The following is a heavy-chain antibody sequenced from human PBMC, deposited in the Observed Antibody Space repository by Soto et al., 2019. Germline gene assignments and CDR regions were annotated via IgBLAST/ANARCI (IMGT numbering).Heavy chain of an antibody. D-gene: IGHD2-15*01. J-gene: IGHJ6*02. Sequence: PGGSLRLSCAASAFTFKNHWMHWVRQVPGKGPVWVSRINGDGSFTSYADAVKGRFTISRDNSKNTLYVQMNSLRGEDTAVYYCAREGPPGFGCSGANCYSGSMDVWGQGITVTVSS. V-gene: IGHV3-74*01. CDR3: AREGPPGFGCSGANCYSGSMDV. CDR2: INGDGSFT. CDR1: AFTFKNHW.